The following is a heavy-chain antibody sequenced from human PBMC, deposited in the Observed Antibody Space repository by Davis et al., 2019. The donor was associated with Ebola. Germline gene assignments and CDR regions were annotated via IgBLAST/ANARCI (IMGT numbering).Heavy chain of an antibody. CDR1: GYTFTSYY. V-gene: IGHV1-46*01. Sequence: ASVKVSCKASGYTFTSYYMHWVRQAPGQGLEWMGIINPSGGSTSYAQKFQGRVTMTRDTPTSTVYMELSSLRSEDTAVYYCAREGIAAAGSYYYYYGMDVWGQGTTVTVSS. J-gene: IGHJ6*02. D-gene: IGHD6-13*01. CDR3: AREGIAAAGSYYYYYGMDV. CDR2: INPSGGST.